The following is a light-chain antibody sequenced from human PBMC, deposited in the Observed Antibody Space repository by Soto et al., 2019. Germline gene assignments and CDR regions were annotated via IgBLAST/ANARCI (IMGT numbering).Light chain of an antibody. J-gene: IGKJ5*01. V-gene: IGKV3-15*01. CDR2: VAS. CDR3: QHYNNWST. Sequence: EIVMTQSPATLSVSPGERATLSCRVSQSVSSSLAWYQQRPGQAPRLLIYVASTRATDIPARFSGSGSGTEFTLTITNLQSEDFAIYYCQHYNNWSTFGQGTRLEIK. CDR1: QSVSSS.